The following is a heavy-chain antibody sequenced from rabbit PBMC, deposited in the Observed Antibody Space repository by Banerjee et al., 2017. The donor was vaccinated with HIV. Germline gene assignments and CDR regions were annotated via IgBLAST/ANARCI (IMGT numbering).Heavy chain of an antibody. CDR3: ARSHYYTDGYAGYGYGDLTRLDL. V-gene: IGHV1S40*01. Sequence: QSLEESGGDLVKPGASLTLTCTVSGFSFSSNYYMCWVRQAPGKGLEWIASIGGGSSGSTNYASWAKGRFTISKTSSTTVTLQMTSLTAADTATYFCARSHYYTDGYAGYGYGDLTRLDLWGPGTLVTVS. CDR2: IGGGSSGST. J-gene: IGHJ3*01. D-gene: IGHD6-1*01. CDR1: GFSFSSNYY.